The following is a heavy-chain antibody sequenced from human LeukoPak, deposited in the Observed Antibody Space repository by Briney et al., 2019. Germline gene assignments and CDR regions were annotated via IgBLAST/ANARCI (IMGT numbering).Heavy chain of an antibody. J-gene: IGHJ5*02. Sequence: GRSLRLSCTASGFTFGDYAMSWVRQAPGKGLEWVGFIRRKAYGGTTEYAASVKGRFTISRDDSKSIAYLQMNSLITEDTAVYYCTRDSGSRVAVAVLNWFDPWGQGTLVTVSS. CDR2: IRRKAYGGTT. CDR1: GFTFGDYA. CDR3: TRDSGSRVAVAVLNWFDP. D-gene: IGHD6-19*01. V-gene: IGHV3-49*04.